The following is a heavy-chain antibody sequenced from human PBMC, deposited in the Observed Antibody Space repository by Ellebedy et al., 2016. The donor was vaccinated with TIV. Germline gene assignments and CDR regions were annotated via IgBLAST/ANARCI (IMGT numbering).Heavy chain of an antibody. CDR1: GYTFTSYY. D-gene: IGHD3-22*01. CDR3: ARERSSGSPISYGMDV. CDR2: INPSGGST. J-gene: IGHJ6*02. Sequence: AASVKVSCKASGYTFTSYYMHWVRQAPGQGLEWMGIINPSGGSTSYAQKFQGRVTMTRDTSTSTVYMELSSLRSEDTAVYYCARERSSGSPISYGMDVWGQGTTVTVSS. V-gene: IGHV1-46*01.